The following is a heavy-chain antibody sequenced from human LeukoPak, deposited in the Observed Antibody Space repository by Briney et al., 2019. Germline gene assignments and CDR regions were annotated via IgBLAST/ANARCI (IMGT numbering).Heavy chain of an antibody. CDR2: IRYDGTNK. J-gene: IGHJ4*02. CDR3: ARLRYYDSSGSFDY. Sequence: GGSLRLSCAASEFTFSNYGMHWVRQAPGKGLEWVAFIRYDGTNKYYADSVKGRFTISRDNSKNTLYLKMNSLRGEDTAVYYCARLRYYDSSGSFDYWGQGTLVTVSS. V-gene: IGHV3-30*02. CDR1: EFTFSNYG. D-gene: IGHD3-22*01.